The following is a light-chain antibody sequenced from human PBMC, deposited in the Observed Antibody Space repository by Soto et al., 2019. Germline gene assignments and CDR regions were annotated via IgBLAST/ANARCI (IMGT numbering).Light chain of an antibody. Sequence: QPVLTQSPSASASLGASVKLTCTLSSGHISYAIAWHQQQPEKGPRYLMKLNSDGSHSKGDGIPDRFSGSSSGAERYLTISNLQSEDEADYYCQTWGTGIQVFGGGTKLTVL. CDR3: QTWGTGIQV. V-gene: IGLV4-69*01. CDR1: SGHISYA. J-gene: IGLJ2*01. CDR2: LNSDGSH.